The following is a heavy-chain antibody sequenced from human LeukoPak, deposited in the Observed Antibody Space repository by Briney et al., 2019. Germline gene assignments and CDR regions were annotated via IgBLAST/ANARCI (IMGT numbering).Heavy chain of an antibody. J-gene: IGHJ4*02. CDR2: IKQDGSEK. Sequence: GGSVRLSCAASGFTFSCYWMSWVRQAPGKGLEWVAIIKQDGSEKYYADSVKGRFTISRHHSKNTLYLQMKSLRAEDTAVYYCARELEIAVAGTLGYWGQGTLVTVSS. D-gene: IGHD6-19*01. V-gene: IGHV3-7*01. CDR1: GFTFSCYW. CDR3: ARELEIAVAGTLGY.